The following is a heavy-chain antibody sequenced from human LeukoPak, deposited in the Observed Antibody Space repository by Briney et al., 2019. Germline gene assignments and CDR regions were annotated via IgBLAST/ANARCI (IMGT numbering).Heavy chain of an antibody. CDR2: IYYSGST. V-gene: IGHV4-59*08. D-gene: IGHD4-23*01. J-gene: IGHJ4*02. Sequence: SETLSLTCTVSGGSISSYYWSWIRQPPGKGLEWIGYIYYSGSTNYNPSLKSRVTISVDTSKNQFSLKLSSVTAADTAVYYCARHVKTVVTGLGYWGQGTLVTVSS. CDR3: ARHVKTVVTGLGY. CDR1: GGSISSYY.